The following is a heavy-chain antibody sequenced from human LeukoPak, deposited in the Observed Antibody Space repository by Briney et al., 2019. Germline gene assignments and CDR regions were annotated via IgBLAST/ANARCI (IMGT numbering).Heavy chain of an antibody. CDR2: ITGSGGTT. V-gene: IGHV3-23*01. D-gene: IGHD6-19*01. J-gene: IGHJ6*02. CDR3: AKDMGSGWPDRKGNYYYYYGMDV. Sequence: GGSLRLPCAASGFTFSIHAMNWVRQAPGKGLEWVSAITGSGGTTYYADSVKGRFTISRDNSKNTLYLQMNSLRAEDTAVYYCAKDMGSGWPDRKGNYYYYYGMDVWGQGTTVTVSS. CDR1: GFTFSIHA.